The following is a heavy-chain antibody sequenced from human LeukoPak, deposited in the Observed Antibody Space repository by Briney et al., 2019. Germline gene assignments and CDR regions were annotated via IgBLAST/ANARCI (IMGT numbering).Heavy chain of an antibody. V-gene: IGHV3-23*01. D-gene: IGHD3-10*01. CDR1: GFRFDTYA. Sequence: QPGESLRLSCSASGFRFDTYAMSWVRQAPGRGLEWVSAISETGEKTYYVDSVEGRFTISRDNSRNTLSLQMNNLRVDDTTIYYCSNSPPTYGDLDYWGQGALVTVSS. CDR3: SNSPPTYGDLDY. CDR2: ISETGEKT. J-gene: IGHJ4*02.